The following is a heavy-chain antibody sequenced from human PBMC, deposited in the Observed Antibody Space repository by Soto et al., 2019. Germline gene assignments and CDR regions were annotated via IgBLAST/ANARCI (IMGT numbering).Heavy chain of an antibody. CDR1: GYSFTNYW. CDR3: ARRVNDYGIDY. D-gene: IGHD4-17*01. Sequence: EVQLVQSGAEVKKPGESLKISCKGSGYSFTNYWIACVRQMPGKGLEWMGIIHPGDSDPRYSPSFQGQVTISADKSISTAYLQWSSLKASDTAMYYCARRVNDYGIDYWGQGTLVTVSS. V-gene: IGHV5-51*01. CDR2: IHPGDSDP. J-gene: IGHJ4*02.